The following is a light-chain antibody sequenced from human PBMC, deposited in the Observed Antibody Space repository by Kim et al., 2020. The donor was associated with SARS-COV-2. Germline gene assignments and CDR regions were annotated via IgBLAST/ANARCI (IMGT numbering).Light chain of an antibody. CDR3: GSYESSGTFV. CDR2: DVT. V-gene: IGLV2-14*03. CDR1: SSDVGGYDS. J-gene: IGLJ1*01. Sequence: GQSITLSCTRTSSDVGGYDSVSLHQFHPGKAPKLMIFDVTKRPSGVSNLFSGSKSGNTASLTISGLQAGDEADYYCGSYESSGTFVFGTGTKVTVL.